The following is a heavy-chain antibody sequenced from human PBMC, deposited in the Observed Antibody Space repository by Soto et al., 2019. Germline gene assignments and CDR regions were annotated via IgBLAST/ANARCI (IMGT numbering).Heavy chain of an antibody. J-gene: IGHJ4*02. CDR3: AKAGTHSYFDY. CDR2: LTPSGGST. D-gene: IGHD1-1*01. Sequence: GGSLRLCFAASGFTFSVYAMNWVRQAPGRWLEWVSALTPSGGSTYYADSVKGRFTISRDNSKNTLYLQMNSLRAEEPAVYYCAKAGTHSYFDYWGQETLVTVSS. V-gene: IGHV3-23*01. CDR1: GFTFSVYA.